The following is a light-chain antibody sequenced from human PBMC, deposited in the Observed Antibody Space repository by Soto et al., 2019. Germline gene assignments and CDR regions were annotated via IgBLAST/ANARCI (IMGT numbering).Light chain of an antibody. V-gene: IGKV3-20*01. CDR3: QQYGSSSPWT. J-gene: IGKJ1*01. CDR1: QSVRSTY. Sequence: EIVLTQSPCTLSLSPGERATLSCRASQSVRSTYLAWYQQKPGQAPRLLIFGVSSRATGIPDRFSGSGSGTDFTLTISRLEPEDFAVYYCQQYGSSSPWTFGQGTRVEIK. CDR2: GVS.